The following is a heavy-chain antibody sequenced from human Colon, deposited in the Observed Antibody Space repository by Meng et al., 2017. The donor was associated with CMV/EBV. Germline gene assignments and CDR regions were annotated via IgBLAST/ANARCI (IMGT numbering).Heavy chain of an antibody. D-gene: IGHD2-15*01. J-gene: IGHJ4*02. Sequence: GESLKISCAASGFSLNHYGMIWVRQAPGGGLDWISYIDGSANDIHYADSVKGRFTVSRDNARNSLLLQMSSLRAEDSGVYYCVRDGRAGVRGTYRRFDFWGQGTLVTVSS. CDR1: GFSLNHYG. CDR3: VRDGRAGVRGTYRRFDF. V-gene: IGHV3-21*05. CDR2: IDGSANDI.